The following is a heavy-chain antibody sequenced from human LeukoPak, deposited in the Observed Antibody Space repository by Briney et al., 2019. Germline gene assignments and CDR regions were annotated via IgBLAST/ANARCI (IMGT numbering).Heavy chain of an antibody. D-gene: IGHD6-13*01. Sequence: GGSLRLSCAASGFTVSSNYMSWVRQAPGKGLEWVSVIYSGGSTYYADSVKGRFTISRDNSKNTLYLQMNSLRAEDTAVYYCARKSTQIAAAGRGAFDIWGQGTMVTVSS. CDR2: IYSGGST. CDR1: GFTVSSNY. V-gene: IGHV3-53*01. CDR3: ARKSTQIAAAGRGAFDI. J-gene: IGHJ3*02.